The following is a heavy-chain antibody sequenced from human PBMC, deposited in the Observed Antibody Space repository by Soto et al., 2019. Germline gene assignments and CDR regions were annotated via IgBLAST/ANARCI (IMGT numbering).Heavy chain of an antibody. J-gene: IGHJ4*02. D-gene: IGHD3-22*01. V-gene: IGHV1-69*13. Sequence: SVKVSCKASGGTFSTSTISWVRQAPGQGLEWMGGITPTFGTASFAQKFQGRVTITADESTSTAYMELSSMRSEDTAMYYCARDGTLYDSSGYYYLYWGQGTLITVSS. CDR3: ARDGTLYDSSGYYYLY. CDR1: GGTFSTST. CDR2: ITPTFGTA.